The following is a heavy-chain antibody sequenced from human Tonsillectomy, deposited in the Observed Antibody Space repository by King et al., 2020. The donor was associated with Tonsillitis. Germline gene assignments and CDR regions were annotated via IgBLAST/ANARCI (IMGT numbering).Heavy chain of an antibody. CDR2: ISSNNSYI. CDR1: GFSFRTYY. V-gene: IGHV3-21*01. D-gene: IGHD3-22*01. Sequence: VQLVESGGGLVKPGGSLRLSCAASGFSFRTYYMNWVRQAPGKGLEWVSSISSNNSYIYYADSVEGRFTISRDNAKNSLYLQMNSLRVEDTAVYYCSRSPSPRDYYDPYYFDYWGQGALVTVSS. CDR3: SRSPSPRDYYDPYYFDY. J-gene: IGHJ4*02.